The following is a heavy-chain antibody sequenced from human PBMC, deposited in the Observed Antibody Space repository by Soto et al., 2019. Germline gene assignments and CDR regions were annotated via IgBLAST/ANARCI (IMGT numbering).Heavy chain of an antibody. CDR3: ARGEQYSGRIFDY. Sequence: TPSLTCVITGDSVSSNSAGWSWVRQSPSRGLEWLGRTYYRSKWYYEYAVSVRGRITINPDTSKNQYSLQLNSVTPEDTAVYFCARGEQYSGRIFDYWGQGTLVTVSS. CDR2: TYYRSKWYY. J-gene: IGHJ4*01. V-gene: IGHV6-1*01. CDR1: GDSVSSNSAG. D-gene: IGHD1-26*01.